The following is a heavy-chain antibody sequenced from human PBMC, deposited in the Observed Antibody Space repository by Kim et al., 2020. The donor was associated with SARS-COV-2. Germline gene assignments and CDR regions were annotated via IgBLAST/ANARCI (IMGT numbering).Heavy chain of an antibody. CDR2: INHSGST. CDR1: GGSFSGYY. D-gene: IGHD6-6*01. J-gene: IGHJ4*02. V-gene: IGHV4-34*01. Sequence: SETLSLTCAVYGGSFSGYYWSWIRQPPGKGLEWIGEINHSGSTNYNPSLKSRVTISVDTSNNQFSLKLSSVTAADTAVYYCARGAEYSSSAPFDYWGQGTLVTVSS. CDR3: ARGAEYSSSAPFDY.